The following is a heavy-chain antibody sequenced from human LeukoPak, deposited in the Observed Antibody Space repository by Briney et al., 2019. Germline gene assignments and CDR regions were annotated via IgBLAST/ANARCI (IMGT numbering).Heavy chain of an antibody. V-gene: IGHV3-11*01. CDR3: ARDPGSLYCSGGTCYRINFHCFDY. CDR1: GFTFSDYY. D-gene: IGHD2-15*01. Sequence: PGGSLRLSCAASGFTFSDYYMSWIRQAPGKGLEWVSYISSSGSTIYYADSVKGGFTISRDNAKNSLYLQMNSLRAEDTAVYYCARDPGSLYCSGGTCYRINFHCFDYWGQGTLVTVSS. CDR2: ISSSGSTI. J-gene: IGHJ4*02.